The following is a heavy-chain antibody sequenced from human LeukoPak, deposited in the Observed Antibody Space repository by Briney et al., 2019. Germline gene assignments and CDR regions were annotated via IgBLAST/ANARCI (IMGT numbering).Heavy chain of an antibody. CDR3: ASSADSGGFGEEAFDI. CDR1: GFTVSSNY. CDR2: IYSGGST. J-gene: IGHJ3*02. V-gene: IGHV3-53*04. D-gene: IGHD3-10*01. Sequence: GGSLRLSCAASGFTVSSNYMSWVRQAPGKGLEWVSVIYSGGSTYYADSVKGRFTIPRHNSKNTLYLQMNSLRAEDTAVYYCASSADSGGFGEEAFDIWGQGTMVTVSS.